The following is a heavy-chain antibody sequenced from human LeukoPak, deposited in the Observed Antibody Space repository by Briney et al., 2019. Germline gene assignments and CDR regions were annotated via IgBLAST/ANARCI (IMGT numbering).Heavy chain of an antibody. D-gene: IGHD6-19*01. CDR2: IFYREGFSYGGTS. V-gene: IGHV4-59*12. Sequence: SETLSLTCSVSGVSISGSYWIWIRQPPGRGLEWIASIFYREGFSYGGTSFYNPSLESRVTISVDKSKNQFSLKLSSVTAADTAVYYCARVVAVAGTSYYYYYMDVWGKGTTVTVSS. CDR3: ARVVAVAGTSYYYYYMDV. J-gene: IGHJ6*03. CDR1: GVSISGSY.